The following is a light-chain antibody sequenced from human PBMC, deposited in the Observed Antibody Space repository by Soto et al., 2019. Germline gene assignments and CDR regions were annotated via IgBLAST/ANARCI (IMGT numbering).Light chain of an antibody. Sequence: QSVLTQPPSASGTPGQRVTISCSGTSSNIGSNTVNWYQQLPATAPTLLMYSNSQRPSGVPDRFSGSKSGTSASLAISGLQFEDEADYYCVAWDDSLNGAVFGGGTQLTVL. CDR3: VAWDDSLNGAV. J-gene: IGLJ7*01. CDR1: SSNIGSNT. V-gene: IGLV1-44*01. CDR2: SNS.